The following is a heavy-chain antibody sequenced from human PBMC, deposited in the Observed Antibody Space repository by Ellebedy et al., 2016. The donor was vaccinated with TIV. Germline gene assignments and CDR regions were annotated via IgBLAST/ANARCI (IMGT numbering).Heavy chain of an antibody. V-gene: IGHV4-59*08. D-gene: IGHD1-1*01. Sequence: MPGGSLRLSCAVSGGSINSSYWAWIRQPPGEALEWIAYFYYGGIPIYSPSPKSRVSISLDTPKDHFSLRLRSVTAADTAVYYCATYNMGRLDHWGQGTLVTVSS. CDR1: GGSINSSY. J-gene: IGHJ4*02. CDR2: FYYGGIP. CDR3: ATYNMGRLDH.